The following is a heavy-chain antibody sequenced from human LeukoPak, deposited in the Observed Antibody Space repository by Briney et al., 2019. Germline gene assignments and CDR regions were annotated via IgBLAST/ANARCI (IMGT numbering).Heavy chain of an antibody. J-gene: IGHJ3*02. D-gene: IGHD5-24*01. CDR3: ARHPRDVYKVVAAFDI. Sequence: NPSETLSLTCTVSGGSISGSSYYWGWVRQPPGKGLEWIGNIYYSGSTYYNPSLKSRVTISVDTSKNQFSLRLSSVTAADTAVYYCARHPRDVYKVVAAFDIWGQGTMVTVSS. CDR2: IYYSGST. V-gene: IGHV4-39*01. CDR1: GGSISGSSYY.